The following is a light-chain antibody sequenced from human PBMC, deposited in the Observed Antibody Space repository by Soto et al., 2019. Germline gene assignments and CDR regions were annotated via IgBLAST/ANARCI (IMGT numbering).Light chain of an antibody. CDR3: QQYNSAPRT. CDR1: QGIRNY. J-gene: IGKJ1*01. V-gene: IGKV1-27*01. CDR2: ATS. Sequence: DIQMTQSPSSLSASVGDRVTITCRASQGIRNYLAWYQQKPGKVPKLLIYATSTLQSGVPSRFSGSASGTDFILTISSLQPEDVATYYCQQYNSAPRTFGQGTKVEIK.